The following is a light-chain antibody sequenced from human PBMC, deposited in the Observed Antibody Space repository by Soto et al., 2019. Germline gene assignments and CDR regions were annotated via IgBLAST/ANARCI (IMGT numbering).Light chain of an antibody. Sequence: QSVLTQPASVSGSPGQSITIPFTGANNNVGGFDHVSWYQQHPGKVPRLLIYDVSSRPSGVFDRFSGSKSGNTASLTISGLQAEDEADYYCNSFTTTNTYVFGTGTKVTVL. CDR1: NNNVGGFDH. CDR3: NSFTTTNTYV. J-gene: IGLJ1*01. CDR2: DVS. V-gene: IGLV2-14*03.